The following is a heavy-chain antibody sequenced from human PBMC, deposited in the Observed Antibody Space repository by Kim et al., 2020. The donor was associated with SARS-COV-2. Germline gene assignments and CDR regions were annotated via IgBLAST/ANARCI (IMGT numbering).Heavy chain of an antibody. CDR1: GYDFTNSD. CDR3: AKVGHPNFYDLDV. Sequence: ASVKVSCRTSGYDFTNSDINWVRQAPGQGLEWMGGMSPKTGETDYARKFQGRLTMTRDTSISTAYMELNSLTFDDTATYFCAKVGHPNFYDLDVWGKGTSVNVSS. D-gene: IGHD3-16*01. CDR2: MSPKTGET. V-gene: IGHV1-8*01. J-gene: IGHJ6*03.